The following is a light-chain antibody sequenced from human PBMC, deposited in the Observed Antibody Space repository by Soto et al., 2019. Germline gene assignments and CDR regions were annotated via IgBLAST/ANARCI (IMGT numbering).Light chain of an antibody. J-gene: IGKJ1*01. Sequence: EIVMTQSPATLPVSPGERATLSCRASQSVSSNLAWYQQKPGQAPRLLIYGAYTRATGIQARFSGSGSGTEFTLTIRSLQSEDFAVYYCKQYNNWPRTFGQGTKV. CDR1: QSVSSN. CDR3: KQYNNWPRT. CDR2: GAY. V-gene: IGKV3-15*01.